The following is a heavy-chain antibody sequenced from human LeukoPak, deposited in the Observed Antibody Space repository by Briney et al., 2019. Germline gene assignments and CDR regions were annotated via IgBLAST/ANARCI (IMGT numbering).Heavy chain of an antibody. D-gene: IGHD1-26*01. Sequence: GESLEISCKGSGYSFTSYWIGWVRQMPGKGLEWMGIIYPGDSDTRYSPSFQGQVTISADKSISTAYLQWSSLKASDTAMYYCARRSIVGANCFDCWGQGTLVTVSS. CDR1: GYSFTSYW. CDR3: ARRSIVGANCFDC. V-gene: IGHV5-51*01. J-gene: IGHJ4*02. CDR2: IYPGDSDT.